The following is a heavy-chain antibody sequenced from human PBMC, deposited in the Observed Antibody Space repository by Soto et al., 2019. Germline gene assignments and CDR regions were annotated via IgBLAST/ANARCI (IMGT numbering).Heavy chain of an antibody. CDR1: GFTFSDYS. CDR2: ISSSGTTI. D-gene: IGHD6-13*01. V-gene: IGHV3-48*01. J-gene: IGHJ5*02. Sequence: PGGSLRLSCAASGFTFSDYSMNWVRQVPGKGLEWVSYISSSGTTIYYADSVKGRFTISRDNVQNSLFLQMSSLRAEDTAVYYCARVALAAGGPGSWGQGTLVTVSS. CDR3: ARVALAAGGPGS.